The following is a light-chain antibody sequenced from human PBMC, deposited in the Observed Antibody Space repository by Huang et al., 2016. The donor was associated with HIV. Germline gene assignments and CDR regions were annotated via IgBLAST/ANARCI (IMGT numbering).Light chain of an antibody. CDR2: DAS. Sequence: EIVFTQSPATLSLSAGVRATLSCRAIQSVSSYLAWYHHKPGQAPRLLIYDASNRATGIPARFSGSGYGKDFTLTISSLEPEDFAVYDCQQRSTWPGTFGQGTKVEIK. J-gene: IGKJ1*01. CDR3: QQRSTWPGT. V-gene: IGKV3-11*01. CDR1: QSVSSY.